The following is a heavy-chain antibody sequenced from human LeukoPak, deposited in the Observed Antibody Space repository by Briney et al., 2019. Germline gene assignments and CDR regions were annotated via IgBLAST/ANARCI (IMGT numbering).Heavy chain of an antibody. J-gene: IGHJ4*02. V-gene: IGHV4-4*07. CDR1: GGSISSYY. D-gene: IGHD2-21*02. Sequence: PSETLSLTSTVSGGSISSYYWSWIRQPAGKGLEWIGRIYASGNTNYNPSLKSRVTMSVDTSKNLFALKLSSVTAADTAVYYCARQGVATAIDYWGQGTLVTVSS. CDR2: IYASGNT. CDR3: ARQGVATAIDY.